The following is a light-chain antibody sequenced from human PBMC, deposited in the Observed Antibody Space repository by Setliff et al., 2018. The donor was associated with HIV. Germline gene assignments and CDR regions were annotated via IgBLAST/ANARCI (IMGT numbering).Light chain of an antibody. Sequence: QSALTQFASVSGSPGQSITISCTGTSSDVGSYNLVSWYQQHPGKAPKLMIYEVTKRPSGISHRFSGSKSGNTASLTISGLQAEDEAEYYCCSYAGSSTFVFGTGTKVNVL. CDR3: CSYAGSSTFV. CDR1: SSDVGSYNL. CDR2: EVT. V-gene: IGLV2-23*02. J-gene: IGLJ1*01.